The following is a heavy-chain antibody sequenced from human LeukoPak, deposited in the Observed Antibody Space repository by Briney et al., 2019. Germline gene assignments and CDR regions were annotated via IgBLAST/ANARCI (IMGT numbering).Heavy chain of an antibody. CDR2: IYHSGST. CDR1: GGSISSGGYS. V-gene: IGHV4-30-2*01. J-gene: IGHJ4*02. Sequence: SETLSLTCAVSGGSISSGGYSWSWIRQPPGKGLEWIGYIYHSGSTYYNPSLKSRVTISVDRSKNQFSLKLSSVTARGSGVFYGGRAQIFFGGGPRGGGDYFDYWGQGTLVTVSS. CDR3: GRAQIFFGGGPRGGGDYFDY. D-gene: IGHD3-16*01.